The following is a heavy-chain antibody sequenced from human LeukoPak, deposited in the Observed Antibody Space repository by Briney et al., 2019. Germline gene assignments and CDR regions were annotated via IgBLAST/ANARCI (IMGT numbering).Heavy chain of an antibody. V-gene: IGHV1-18*01. CDR2: ISAYNGNT. Sequence: ASVKVSCKASGYTFTSYGISWVRRAPGQGLEWMGWISAYNGNTNYAQKLQGRVTMTTDTSTSTAYMELRSLRSDDTAVYYCAALLGCSGGSCSIDYWGQGTLVTVSS. CDR3: AALLGCSGGSCSIDY. D-gene: IGHD2-15*01. J-gene: IGHJ4*02. CDR1: GYTFTSYG.